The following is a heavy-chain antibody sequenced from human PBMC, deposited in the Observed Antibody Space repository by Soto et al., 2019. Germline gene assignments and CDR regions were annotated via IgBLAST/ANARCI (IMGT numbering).Heavy chain of an antibody. D-gene: IGHD6-6*01. CDR3: ARHVPFSSSPGWDWFDP. V-gene: IGHV1-69*13. Sequence: ASVKVSCKASGGTFSSYAISWVRQAPGQGLEWMGGIIPIFGTANYAQKFQGRVTITADESTSTAYMELSSLRSEDTAVYYCARHVPFSSSPGWDWFDPWGKGTLVTVSS. J-gene: IGHJ5*02. CDR2: IIPIFGTA. CDR1: GGTFSSYA.